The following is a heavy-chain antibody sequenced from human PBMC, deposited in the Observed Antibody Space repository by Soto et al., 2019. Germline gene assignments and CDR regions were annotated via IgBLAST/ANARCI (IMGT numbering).Heavy chain of an antibody. D-gene: IGHD3-16*01. J-gene: IGHJ4*02. CDR2: IDEYGNTI. CDR3: RREGGGGGGY. V-gene: IGHV3-74*01. Sequence: EVQLVESGGGLVQPGGSLRLSCAASGFTFSSYWMHWVRQVPGKGLVWVSRIDEYGNTINYADSVRGRFTISRDNAKNTLYREMNGLRGEGTVLYYSRREGGGGGGYWGQGTLVTVSS. CDR1: GFTFSSYW.